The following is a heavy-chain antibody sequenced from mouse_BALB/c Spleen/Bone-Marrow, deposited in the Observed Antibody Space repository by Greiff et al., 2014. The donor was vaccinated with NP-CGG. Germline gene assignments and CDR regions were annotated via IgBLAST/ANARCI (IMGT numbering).Heavy chain of an antibody. Sequence: SGAELVKPGASVKLSCTASGFNIKDTYIYWVKQRPEQGLEWVGRIDPANGNTKYDPKFQGKATIEADTSSNTAYLQLSSLTSEDTAVYYCSRGYYDYLFALDYWGHGTSVTVSS. D-gene: IGHD5-5*01. V-gene: IGHV14-3*02. CDR2: IDPANGNT. J-gene: IGHJ4*01. CDR3: SRGYYDYLFALDY. CDR1: GFNIKDTY.